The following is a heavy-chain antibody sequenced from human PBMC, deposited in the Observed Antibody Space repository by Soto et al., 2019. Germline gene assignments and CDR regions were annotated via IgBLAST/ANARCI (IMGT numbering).Heavy chain of an antibody. D-gene: IGHD2-15*01. CDR1: SASISNHY. J-gene: IGHJ5*02. V-gene: IGHV4-59*08. Sequence: PSETLSLTCTVSSASISNHYWSWIRQPPGKGLEWIGYIYYSGSTNYNPSLKSRVTISVDTSKKQFSLRLNSVTAADTAVYYCARQCRGVTCHWFVPWGQGTLVTVSS. CDR2: IYYSGST. CDR3: ARQCRGVTCHWFVP.